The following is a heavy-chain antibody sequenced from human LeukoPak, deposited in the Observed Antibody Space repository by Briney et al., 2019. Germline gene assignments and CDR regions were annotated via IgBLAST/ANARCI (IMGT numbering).Heavy chain of an antibody. CDR3: TRWYYGSGTYYSALGC. CDR1: GFTFSSYW. J-gene: IGHJ4*02. CDR2: IRSKAYGGAT. D-gene: IGHD3-10*01. Sequence: GGSLRLSCAASGFTFSSYWMSWFRQAPGKGLEWIGFIRSKAYGGATEYAASVKGRFTISRDDSKSIAYLQVSSLRTEDTAVYYCTRWYYGSGTYYSALGCWGQGTLVTVSS. V-gene: IGHV3-49*03.